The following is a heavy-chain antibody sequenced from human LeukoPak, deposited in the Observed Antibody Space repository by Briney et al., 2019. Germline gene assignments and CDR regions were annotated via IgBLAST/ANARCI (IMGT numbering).Heavy chain of an antibody. V-gene: IGHV1-8*03. D-gene: IGHD1-26*01. CDR1: GYTFTSYD. Sequence: ASVKVSCKASGYTFTSYDINWVRQATGQGLEWMGWMNPNSGNTGYAQKFQGRVTITRNTSISTAYMGLSSLRSEDTAVCYCARGYSGGYFSDAFDIWGQGTMVTVSS. CDR3: ARGYSGGYFSDAFDI. J-gene: IGHJ3*02. CDR2: MNPNSGNT.